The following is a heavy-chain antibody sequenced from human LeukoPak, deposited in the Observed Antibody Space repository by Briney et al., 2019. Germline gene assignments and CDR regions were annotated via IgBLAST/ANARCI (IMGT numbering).Heavy chain of an antibody. CDR3: ARQFDY. V-gene: IGHV4-61*02. J-gene: IGHJ4*02. Sequence: SQTLSLTCTVSGGSIGSGSYYWSWIRQPAGKGLEWIGRTYTSGSTNYNPSLKSRVTISVDTSKNQFSLKLSSVTAADTAVYYCARQFDYWGQGTLVTVSS. CDR1: GGSIGSGSYY. CDR2: TYTSGST.